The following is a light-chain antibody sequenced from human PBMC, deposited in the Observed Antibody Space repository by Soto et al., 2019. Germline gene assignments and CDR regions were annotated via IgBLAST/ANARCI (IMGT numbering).Light chain of an antibody. CDR3: QQFNSYPVT. J-gene: IGKJ3*01. V-gene: IGKV1-13*02. CDR1: QGISSA. CDR2: DAS. Sequence: GDRVTITCRASQGISSALAWYQQKPGKAPKLLIYDASSLESGVPSRFSGSVSGTDFTLTISSLQPEDFATYYCQQFNSYPVTFGPGTKVDIK.